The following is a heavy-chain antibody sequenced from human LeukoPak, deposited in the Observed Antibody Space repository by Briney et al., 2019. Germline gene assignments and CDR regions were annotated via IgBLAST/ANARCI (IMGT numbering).Heavy chain of an antibody. CDR1: GFTFDDYA. V-gene: IGHV3-9*01. CDR2: ISWNSGSI. CDR3: AKDNYDGSGYPLGAFDI. Sequence: GRSLRLSCAASGFTFDDYAMHWVRQAPGKGLGWVSGISWNSGSIGYADSVKGRFTISRDNAKNSLYLQMNSLRAEDTALYYCAKDNYDGSGYPLGAFDIWGQGTMVTVSS. D-gene: IGHD3-22*01. J-gene: IGHJ3*02.